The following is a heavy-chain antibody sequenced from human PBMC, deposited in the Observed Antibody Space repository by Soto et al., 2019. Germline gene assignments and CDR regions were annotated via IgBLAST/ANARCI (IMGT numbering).Heavy chain of an antibody. CDR1: GGSISSSSYY. CDR3: ARVVVLSSSWSKNSGFWGWFDP. Sequence: SETLSLTCTVSGGSISSSSYYWGWNRQPPGKGLEWIGSIYYSGSTYYNPSLKSRVTISVDTSKNQFSLKLSSVTAADTAVYYCARVVVLSSSWSKNSGFWGWFDPWGQGTLVTVSS. D-gene: IGHD6-13*01. CDR2: IYYSGST. V-gene: IGHV4-39*01. J-gene: IGHJ5*02.